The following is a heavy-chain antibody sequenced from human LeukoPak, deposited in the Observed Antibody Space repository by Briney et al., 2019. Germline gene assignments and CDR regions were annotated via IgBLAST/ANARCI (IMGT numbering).Heavy chain of an antibody. CDR3: ARERDYLDY. CDR2: IKQDGSEK. CDR1: GFTFSSYT. V-gene: IGHV3-7*01. Sequence: GRSLRLSCAASGFTFSSYTMHWVRQAPGKGLEWVANIKQDGSEKYYVDSVKGRLTISRDNAKNSLYLQMNSLRAEDTAVYYCARERDYLDYWGQGTLVTVSS. J-gene: IGHJ4*02.